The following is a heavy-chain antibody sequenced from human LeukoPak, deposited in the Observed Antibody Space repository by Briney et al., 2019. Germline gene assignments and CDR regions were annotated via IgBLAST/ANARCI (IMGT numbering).Heavy chain of an antibody. Sequence: TLSLTCTVSDYSISSGYGYYWGWIRQPPGKALEWLALIYWDDDKRYSPSVKSRLTITKDTSKNQVVLTMTNMEPVDTGTYYCARSNLNNFDYWGQGTLVTVSS. CDR3: ARSNLNNFDY. J-gene: IGHJ4*02. V-gene: IGHV2-5*02. CDR2: IYWDDDK. CDR1: DYSISSGYGYY. D-gene: IGHD1/OR15-1a*01.